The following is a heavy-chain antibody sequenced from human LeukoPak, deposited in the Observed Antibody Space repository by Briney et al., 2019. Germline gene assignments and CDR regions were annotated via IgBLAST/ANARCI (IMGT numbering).Heavy chain of an antibody. Sequence: KPSETLSLTCTVSGGSISSYYWSWIRQPAGKGLEWIGRIYTSGSTNYNPSLKSRVTMSVDTSKNQCSLKLSSVTAADTAVYYCARAGLIWSGYYRFDPWGQGTLVTVSS. J-gene: IGHJ5*02. V-gene: IGHV4-4*07. CDR2: IYTSGST. D-gene: IGHD3-3*01. CDR3: ARAGLIWSGYYRFDP. CDR1: GGSISSYY.